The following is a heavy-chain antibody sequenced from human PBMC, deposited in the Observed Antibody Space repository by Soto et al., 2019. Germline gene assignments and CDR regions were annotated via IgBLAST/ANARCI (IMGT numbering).Heavy chain of an antibody. D-gene: IGHD3-3*01. CDR1: GFMFRSYA. CDR3: VKADRGPFWSPEF. V-gene: IGHV3-23*01. Sequence: GGSLRLSCAASGFMFRSYAMTWVRQAPEKGLQWVSAISGSGGSTYYADSVQGRFTISRDNSKNTLYLQMNSLRGEDTAVYYCVKADRGPFWSPEFWGQGTLVTVSS. J-gene: IGHJ4*02. CDR2: ISGSGGST.